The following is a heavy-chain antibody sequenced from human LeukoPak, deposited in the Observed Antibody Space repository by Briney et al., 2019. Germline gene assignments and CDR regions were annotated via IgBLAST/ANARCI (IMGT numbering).Heavy chain of an antibody. CDR1: GGSISNSNYY. Sequence: SETLSLTFIVSGGSISNSNYYWGWIRQPPGKGLEWIGSIYYSGTTYYNPSLKSRVTISVDTSKNQFSLKLSSVTAADTAVYYCAGLDYYGSGSQTFYYWGQGTLVTVSS. CDR2: IYYSGTT. J-gene: IGHJ4*02. CDR3: AGLDYYGSGSQTFYY. D-gene: IGHD3-10*01. V-gene: IGHV4-39*07.